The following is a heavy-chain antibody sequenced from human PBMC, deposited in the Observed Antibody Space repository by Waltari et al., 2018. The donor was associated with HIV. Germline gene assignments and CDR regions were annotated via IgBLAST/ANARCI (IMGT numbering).Heavy chain of an antibody. CDR2: ISYHGNTK. D-gene: IGHD2-8*01. J-gene: IGHJ4*02. V-gene: IGHV3-30-3*01. Sequence: QVQLVESGGGVVQPGRSLRLSCAASGFDFTTYAMHRVRQAPGKGREWGALISYHGNTKYYADSVKGRFSISRDNSKSTLSLQMTSLRVEETAIYYCARMDRGMVVDFWGQGTLVTVSA. CDR1: GFDFTTYA. CDR3: ARMDRGMVVDF.